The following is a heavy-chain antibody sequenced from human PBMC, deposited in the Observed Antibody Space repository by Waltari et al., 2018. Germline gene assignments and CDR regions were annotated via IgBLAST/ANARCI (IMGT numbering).Heavy chain of an antibody. CDR2: IWYDGSNK. V-gene: IGHV3-33*01. J-gene: IGHJ4*02. CDR1: GFTLSRDG. CDR3: ARASSLGSSGWYISDY. Sequence: QVQLVESGGGVVQPGRSLRLSCAASGFTLSRDGMHWVRQAPGKGLEWVAVIWYDGSNKYDADSVKGRFTISRDNSKNTLYLQMNSLRAEDTAVYYCARASSLGSSGWYISDYWGQGTLVTVSS. D-gene: IGHD6-19*01.